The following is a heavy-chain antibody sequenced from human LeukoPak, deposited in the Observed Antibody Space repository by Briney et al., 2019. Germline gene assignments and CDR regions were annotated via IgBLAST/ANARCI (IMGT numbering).Heavy chain of an antibody. V-gene: IGHV4-39*07. CDR3: GRMRLVDYFDY. CDR1: GGSISSSSYY. D-gene: IGHD1-26*01. J-gene: IGHJ4*02. Sequence: SETLSPTCTVSGGSISSSSYYWGWIRQPPGKGLEWIGSIYYSGSTYYNPSLKSRVTISVDTSKNQFSLKLSSVTAADTAVYYCGRMRLVDYFDYWGQGTLVTVSS. CDR2: IYYSGST.